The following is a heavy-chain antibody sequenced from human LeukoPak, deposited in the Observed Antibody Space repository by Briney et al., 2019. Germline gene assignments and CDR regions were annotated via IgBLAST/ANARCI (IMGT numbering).Heavy chain of an antibody. Sequence: GESLKISCKASGYSFTTHWIGWVRQLPGKGLEWMGIIYPGDSDTRYSPSFQGQVTISADKSISTAYLQWSSLKASDTAMYYCARQPEYSSALAAFDIWGQGTMVTVSS. CDR3: ARQPEYSSALAAFDI. J-gene: IGHJ3*02. D-gene: IGHD6-6*01. CDR1: GYSFTTHW. V-gene: IGHV5-51*01. CDR2: IYPGDSDT.